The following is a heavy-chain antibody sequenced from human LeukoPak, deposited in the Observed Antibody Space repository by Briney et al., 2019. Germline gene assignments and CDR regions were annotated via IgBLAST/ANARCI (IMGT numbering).Heavy chain of an antibody. Sequence: GGSVRLFCAASGFTFSTQDMIWARQSTGKGLECVSDISGSGGYANHADPVKGRFTISRDNSKNTVYLQMKSPRAEDTAIYYCAKDPRAGAYVFVDSLYWGQGTLVTASS. J-gene: IGHJ4*02. CDR2: ISGSGGYA. CDR3: AKDPRAGAYVFVDSLY. D-gene: IGHD3-16*01. V-gene: IGHV3-23*01. CDR1: GFTFSTQD.